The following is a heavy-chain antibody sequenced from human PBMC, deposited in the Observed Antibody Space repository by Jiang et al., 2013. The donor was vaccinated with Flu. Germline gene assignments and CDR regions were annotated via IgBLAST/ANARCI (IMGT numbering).Heavy chain of an antibody. D-gene: IGHD6-13*01. V-gene: IGHV4-59*01. Sequence: LLKPSETLSLTCTVSGGSISSYYWSWIRQPPGKGLEWIGYIYYSGSTNYNPSLKSRVTISVDTSKNQFSLKLSSVTAADTAVYYCARLKSDGSSPKVDYWGQGTLVTVSS. J-gene: IGHJ4*02. CDR2: IYYSGST. CDR1: GGSISSYY. CDR3: ARLKSDGSSPKVDY.